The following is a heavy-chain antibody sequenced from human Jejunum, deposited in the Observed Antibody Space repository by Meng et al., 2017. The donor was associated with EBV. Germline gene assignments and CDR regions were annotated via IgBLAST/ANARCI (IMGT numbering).Heavy chain of an antibody. CDR2: IYHIGST. V-gene: IGHV4-30-2*01. CDR1: GDSITRGSYL. D-gene: IGHD4-17*01. CDR3: ARGGPDFGDYVPFDY. Sequence: QPHLQEHGSGLVKPLQTLSLSCAVSGDSITRGSYLWSWIRQPPGKGLEWIGNIYHIGSTYYNPSLKSRVTISVDRSKNQFSLKLTSVTAADTAVYYCARGGPDFGDYVPFDYWGQGTLVTVSS. J-gene: IGHJ4*02.